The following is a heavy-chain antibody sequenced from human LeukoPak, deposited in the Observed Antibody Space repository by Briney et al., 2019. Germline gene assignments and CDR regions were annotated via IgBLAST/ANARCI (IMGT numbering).Heavy chain of an antibody. D-gene: IGHD3-10*01. J-gene: IGHJ4*02. CDR2: IYYSGST. Sequence: SETLSLTCTVSGGSISSYYWSWIRQPPGKGLEWIGYIYYSGSTNYNPSLKSRVTISVDTSKNQFSLKLSSVTAADTAVYYCARFVYYGSGSYFVWDYWGQGTLVTVSS. CDR3: ARFVYYGSGSYFVWDY. CDR1: GGSISSYY. V-gene: IGHV4-59*08.